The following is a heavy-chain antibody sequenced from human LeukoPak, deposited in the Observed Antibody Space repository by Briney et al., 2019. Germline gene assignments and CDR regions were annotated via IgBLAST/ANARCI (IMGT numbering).Heavy chain of an antibody. J-gene: IGHJ4*02. CDR3: ANFLGGYSSFQ. Sequence: GGSLRLSCAASGFNVSSNYMSCVRQAPGKGLEGVSVIFSGGSTYHVDSVKGRFTTARDNYKDSLYLQMRSLRAEDMAVYYCANFLGGYSSFQWGRGTLVAVSS. V-gene: IGHV3-66*02. CDR1: GFNVSSNY. CDR2: IFSGGST. D-gene: IGHD3-22*01.